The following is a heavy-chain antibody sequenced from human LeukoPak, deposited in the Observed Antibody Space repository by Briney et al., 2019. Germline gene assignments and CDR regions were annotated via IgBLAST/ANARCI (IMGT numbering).Heavy chain of an antibody. CDR1: GFTFSSYA. V-gene: IGHV3-23*01. D-gene: IGHD3-3*01. CDR2: VNDGGDNT. Sequence: GGSLRLSCSASGFTFSSYAMSWVRQAPGKGLEWVSSVNDGGDNTYYADYLRGRFTVSRDNSRNTLWLQMDSLRAEDTAVYYCARDRAWNYFDYWGQGTLVTVSS. J-gene: IGHJ4*02. CDR3: ARDRAWNYFDY.